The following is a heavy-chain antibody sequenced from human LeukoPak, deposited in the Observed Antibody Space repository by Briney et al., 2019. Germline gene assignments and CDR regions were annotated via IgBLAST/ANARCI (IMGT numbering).Heavy chain of an antibody. V-gene: IGHV1-18*01. J-gene: IGHJ4*02. Sequence: GASVKVSCKASGYTFTSYGISWVRQAPGQGLEWMGLISAYNGNTNYAQKLQGRVTMTTDTSTSTAYMELRSLRSDDTAVYYCARERGYYYDSSGPTFDYWGQGTLVTVSS. CDR3: ARERGYYYDSSGPTFDY. CDR2: ISAYNGNT. CDR1: GYTFTSYG. D-gene: IGHD3-22*01.